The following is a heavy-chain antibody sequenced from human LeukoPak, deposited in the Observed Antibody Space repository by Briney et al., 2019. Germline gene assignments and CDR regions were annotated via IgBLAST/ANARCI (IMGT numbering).Heavy chain of an antibody. Sequence: PGGSLRLSCAASGFTFSSYWMHWVRQAPGKGLVWVSRISPDGSTTGHADSVKGRFTTSRDNAKNTLFLQMNSLRAEDTAVYYCARGRPHGNDYWGQGTLVTVSS. CDR1: GFTFSSYW. D-gene: IGHD4-23*01. V-gene: IGHV3-74*01. J-gene: IGHJ4*02. CDR3: ARGRPHGNDY. CDR2: ISPDGSTT.